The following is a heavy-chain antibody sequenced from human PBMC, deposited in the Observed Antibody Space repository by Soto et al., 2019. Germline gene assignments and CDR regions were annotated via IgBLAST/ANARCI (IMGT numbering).Heavy chain of an antibody. CDR3: AKESTVTDYYYGMDV. Sequence: QVQLEESGGGVVQPGRSLRLSCAASGFTFSSYGMHWVRQAPGKGLEWVAVIWYDGSNKYYADSVKGRFTISRDNSKNTLYLQMNSLGAEDTAVYYCAKESTVTDYYYGMDVWGQGTTVTVSS. J-gene: IGHJ6*02. CDR2: IWYDGSNK. CDR1: GFTFSSYG. V-gene: IGHV3-33*06. D-gene: IGHD4-17*01.